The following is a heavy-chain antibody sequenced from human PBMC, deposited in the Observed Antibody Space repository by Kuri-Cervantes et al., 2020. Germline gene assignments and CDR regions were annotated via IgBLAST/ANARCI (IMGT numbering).Heavy chain of an antibody. CDR3: AKLRYFDWLDAFDI. Sequence: GGSLRLSCTVSGGSISSSSYYWGRIRQPPGKGLEWVAVIWYDGSNKYYADSVKGRFTISRDNSKNTLYLQMNSLRAEDTAVYYCAKLRYFDWLDAFDIWGQGTMVTVSS. J-gene: IGHJ3*02. CDR1: GGSISSSS. D-gene: IGHD3-9*01. V-gene: IGHV3-33*06. CDR2: IWYDGSNK.